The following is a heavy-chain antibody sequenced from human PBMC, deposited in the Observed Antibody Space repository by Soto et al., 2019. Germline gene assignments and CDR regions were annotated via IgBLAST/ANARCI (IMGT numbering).Heavy chain of an antibody. CDR1: GFTFSSYE. J-gene: IGHJ5*02. V-gene: IGHV3-48*03. CDR2: ISSSGDRI. Sequence: GGSLRLSCAASGFTFSSYEMNWVRQAPGKGLEWISYISSSGDRIYYADSVKGRFTISRDNPKNSLYLQMNSLRAEDTAVYYCARGVYDSHGYSYPWGQGALVTVSS. CDR3: ARGVYDSHGYSYP. D-gene: IGHD3-22*01.